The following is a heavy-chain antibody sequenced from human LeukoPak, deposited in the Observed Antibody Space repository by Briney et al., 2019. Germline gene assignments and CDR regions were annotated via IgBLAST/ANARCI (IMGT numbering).Heavy chain of an antibody. J-gene: IGHJ6*03. D-gene: IGHD1-14*01. V-gene: IGHV3-23*01. CDR2: ISGSGGST. Sequence: PGGFLRLSCAASGFTFSSYAMSWVRQAPGKGLEWVSAISGSGGSTYYADSVKGRFTISRDNSKNTLYLQMNSLRAEDTAVYYCAKVPNQRFYYYYMDVWGKGTTVTVSS. CDR1: GFTFSSYA. CDR3: AKVPNQRFYYYYMDV.